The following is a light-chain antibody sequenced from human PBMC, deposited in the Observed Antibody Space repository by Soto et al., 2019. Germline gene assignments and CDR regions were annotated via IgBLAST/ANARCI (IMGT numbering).Light chain of an antibody. J-gene: IGLJ2*01. CDR2: GNS. CDR3: QSYDSSLSGSVV. Sequence: QSVLTQPPSVSGAPGQRVTISCTGSDSNIGAGYDVHWYQHLPGTAPKLLMYGNSIRPSGVPDRFSGSRSGTSASLAITGLQAEDEAHYYCQSYDSSLSGSVVFGGGTSSPS. CDR1: DSNIGAGYD. V-gene: IGLV1-40*01.